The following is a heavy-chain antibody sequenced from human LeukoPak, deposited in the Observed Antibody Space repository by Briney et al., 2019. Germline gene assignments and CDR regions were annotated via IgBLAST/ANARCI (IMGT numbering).Heavy chain of an antibody. D-gene: IGHD3-10*01. Sequence: GASVKVSCKASGGTFSSYAISWVRQAPGQGLEWMGRIIPILGIANYAQKFQGRVTITADTSTSTAYMELSSLRSEDTAVYYCARELLWFGESSRDAFDIWGQGTMVTVSS. J-gene: IGHJ3*02. CDR1: GGTFSSYA. CDR2: IIPILGIA. CDR3: ARELLWFGESSRDAFDI. V-gene: IGHV1-69*04.